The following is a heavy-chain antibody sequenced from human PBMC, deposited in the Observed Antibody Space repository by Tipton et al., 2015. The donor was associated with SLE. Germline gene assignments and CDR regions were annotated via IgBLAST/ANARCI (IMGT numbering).Heavy chain of an antibody. D-gene: IGHD3-9*01. V-gene: IGHV4-39*07. Sequence: TLSLTCTVSGGSISSSSYYWGWIRQPPGKGLEWIGSIYNSGSTYYNPSLKSRVTISVDTSKNQFSLKLSSVTAADTAVYYCARDGERYFDWLPPYYFDYWGQGTLVTVSS. J-gene: IGHJ4*02. CDR3: ARDGERYFDWLPPYYFDY. CDR1: GGSISSSSYY. CDR2: IYNSGST.